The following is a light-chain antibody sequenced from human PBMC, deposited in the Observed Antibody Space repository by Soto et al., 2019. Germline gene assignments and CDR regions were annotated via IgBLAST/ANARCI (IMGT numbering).Light chain of an antibody. CDR3: QQRSNWPPWT. J-gene: IGKJ1*01. CDR1: QSVSSN. Sequence: EIVMTQSPATLSVSPGERATLSCRASQSVSSNLAWYQQKPGQAPRLLIYGASTRATGIPARFSGSGSGTEFTLTISSLQSEDSAVYYCQQRSNWPPWTFGQGTKVDIK. V-gene: IGKV3-15*01. CDR2: GAS.